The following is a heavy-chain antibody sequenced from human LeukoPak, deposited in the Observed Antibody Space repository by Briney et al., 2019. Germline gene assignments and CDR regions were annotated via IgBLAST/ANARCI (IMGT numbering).Heavy chain of an antibody. J-gene: IGHJ4*02. D-gene: IGHD3-22*01. CDR3: ARGYYYDNTGPFDF. CDR1: GFIFDEYG. V-gene: IGHV3-20*04. CDR2: LNWNGGST. Sequence: GGSLRLSCAASGFIFDEYGMSWVRQAPGKGLEWVSGLNWNGGSTGYADSVGGRFTISRDNAKHSLYLQINSLRAEDTALYYCARGYYYDNTGPFDFWGQGTQVTVSS.